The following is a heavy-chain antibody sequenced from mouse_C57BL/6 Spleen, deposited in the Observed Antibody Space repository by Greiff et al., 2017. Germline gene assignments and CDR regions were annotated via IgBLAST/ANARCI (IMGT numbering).Heavy chain of an antibody. V-gene: IGHV1-81*01. J-gene: IGHJ1*03. Sequence: QVQLKQSGAELARPGASVKLSCKASGYTFTSYGISWVKQRTGQGLEWIGEIYPRSGNTYYNEKFKGKATLTADKSSSTAYMELRSLTSEDSAVYFCARRYYYGSSYGYFDVWGTGTTVTVSS. CDR2: IYPRSGNT. CDR3: ARRYYYGSSYGYFDV. D-gene: IGHD1-1*01. CDR1: GYTFTSYG.